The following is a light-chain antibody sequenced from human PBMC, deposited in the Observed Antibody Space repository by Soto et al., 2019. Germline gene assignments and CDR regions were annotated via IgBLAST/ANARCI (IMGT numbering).Light chain of an antibody. CDR2: DNN. CDR1: TSNIGDKY. V-gene: IGLV1-51*01. CDR3: GTWDSSLSSHNYV. J-gene: IGLJ1*01. Sequence: QSVLTQPPSVSAAPGQRVTISCSGGTSNIGDKYISWYQHLPGTAPKVLIYDNNKRPPGIPDRFSGSNSGSSATLAITGLQTGDEADYFCGTWDSSLSSHNYVFGTGTKVTVL.